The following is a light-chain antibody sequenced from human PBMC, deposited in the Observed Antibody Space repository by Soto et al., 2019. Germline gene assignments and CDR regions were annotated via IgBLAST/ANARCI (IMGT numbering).Light chain of an antibody. CDR1: SSDVGGYKY. J-gene: IGLJ3*02. V-gene: IGLV2-14*01. CDR2: EVS. CDR3: SSYSRSSTLRV. Sequence: QSVLTQPASVSGSPGQSITISCTGTSSDVGGYKYVSWYQQHPGKAPKLMIYEVSNRPSGVSNRFSGSKSGNTASLTISGLQAEDEADYYCSSYSRSSTLRVFGGGTKLTVL.